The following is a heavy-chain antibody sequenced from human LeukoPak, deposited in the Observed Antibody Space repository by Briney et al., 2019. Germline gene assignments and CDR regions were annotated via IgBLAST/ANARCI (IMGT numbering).Heavy chain of an antibody. D-gene: IGHD3-3*01. CDR2: ISYDGSNK. V-gene: IGHV3-30*04. J-gene: IGHJ4*02. Sequence: PGGSLRLSCAASGFTFSSYAMHWVRQAPGKGLEWVAVISYDGSNKYYADSVKGRFTISRDNSKNTLYLQMNSLRAEDTALYYCAKALEWGKRYYFDYWGQGTLVTVSS. CDR3: AKALEWGKRYYFDY. CDR1: GFTFSSYA.